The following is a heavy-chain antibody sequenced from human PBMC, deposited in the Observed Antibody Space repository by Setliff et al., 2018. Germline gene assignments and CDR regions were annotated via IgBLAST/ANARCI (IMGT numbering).Heavy chain of an antibody. Sequence: GASVTVSCKTSGYGFTSHYFHWLRQAPGQGLEWMGIVNPSGGKTTLSQKFQGRVSMTADASTATVYMELHSLTSEDTAIYYCARAPWGDDYDSLYTWFDPWGQGSLVTVSS. D-gene: IGHD3-22*01. CDR1: GYGFTSHY. J-gene: IGHJ5*02. V-gene: IGHV1-46*01. CDR3: ARAPWGDDYDSLYTWFDP. CDR2: VNPSGGKT.